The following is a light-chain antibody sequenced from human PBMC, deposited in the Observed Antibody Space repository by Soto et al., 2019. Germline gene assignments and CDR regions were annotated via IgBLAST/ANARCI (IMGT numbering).Light chain of an antibody. Sequence: QSVLTQPPSVSAAPGQKVTISCSGSSSNIGNNYVSWYQQLPGTAPKLLIYDNNKRPSGIPDRVSGSKSGTSATLGITGLQTGEEADYYCGTWDSRLSEVVFGGGTQLTVL. CDR1: SSNIGNNY. V-gene: IGLV1-51*01. J-gene: IGLJ2*01. CDR2: DNN. CDR3: GTWDSRLSEVV.